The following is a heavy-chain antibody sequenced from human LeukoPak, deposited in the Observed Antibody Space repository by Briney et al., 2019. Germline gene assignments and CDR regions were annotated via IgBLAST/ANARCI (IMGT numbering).Heavy chain of an antibody. D-gene: IGHD3-16*01. Sequence: SGPTLVEPTETLTLTCTFSGFSLTTSGVGVGWIRQPPGKALEWLALIYWDDDKRYSPSLRSRLTITKDTSKKQVVLTMTYMEPVDTATYYCAHRLAGYGNSWLGGYFNFWGQGILVAVSS. J-gene: IGHJ4*02. CDR1: GFSLTTSGVG. CDR2: IYWDDDK. V-gene: IGHV2-5*02. CDR3: AHRLAGYGNSWLGGYFNF.